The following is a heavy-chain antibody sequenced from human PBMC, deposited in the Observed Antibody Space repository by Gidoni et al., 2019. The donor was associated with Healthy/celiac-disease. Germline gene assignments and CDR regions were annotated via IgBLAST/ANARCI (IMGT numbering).Heavy chain of an antibody. V-gene: IGHV3-30-3*01. D-gene: IGHD4-17*01. CDR1: GFTFSSYS. J-gene: IGHJ4*02. CDR3: AREGYDYGDYHEGFYFDY. Sequence: QVQLVESGGGVVQPGSSLRLSCAASGFTFSSYSMHWVRQAPGKGLEWVAVISYDGSNKYYADSVKGRFTISRDNSKNTLYLQMNSLRAEDTAVYYCAREGYDYGDYHEGFYFDYWGQGTLVTVSS. CDR2: ISYDGSNK.